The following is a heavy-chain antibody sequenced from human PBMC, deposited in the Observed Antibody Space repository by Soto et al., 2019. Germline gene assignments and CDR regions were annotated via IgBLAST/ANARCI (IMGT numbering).Heavy chain of an antibody. CDR2: ISGSGGST. CDR3: AKDLEVGRDNSGHGVV. Sequence: EVQLLESGGGLVQPGGSLRLSCAASGFTFSSYAMSWVRQAPGKGLEWVSAISGSGGSTYYADSVKGRFTISRDTSKNTLYLQMNSLRAEDTAVYYCAKDLEVGRDNSGHGVVCGKGTTVTVSS. J-gene: IGHJ6*04. V-gene: IGHV3-23*01. D-gene: IGHD3-3*01. CDR1: GFTFSSYA.